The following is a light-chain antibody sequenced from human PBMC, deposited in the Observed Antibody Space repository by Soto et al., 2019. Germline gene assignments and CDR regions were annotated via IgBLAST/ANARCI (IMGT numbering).Light chain of an antibody. CDR1: QSVSSSY. J-gene: IGKJ4*01. CDR2: GAS. V-gene: IGKV3-20*01. CDR3: QQYGSSPLT. Sequence: EIVLTPSPGTLSLSPGERATLSCRASQSVSSSYLAWYQQKPGQAPRLLIYGASSRATGIPDRFSGSGSGTDFTLTISRLEPEDLAVYYCQQYGSSPLTFGGGTKVDIK.